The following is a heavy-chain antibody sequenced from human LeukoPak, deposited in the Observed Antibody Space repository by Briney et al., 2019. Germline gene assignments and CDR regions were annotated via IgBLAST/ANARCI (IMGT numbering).Heavy chain of an antibody. Sequence: ASVKVSCKASGYSFTGHYMHWVRQAPGQGLEWMGVINPRGTSTIYAEKFQGRIIMTRDLSTTTDYMELSSLKSDDTAVYYCARGYCSGGSCQMSHFDNWGQGTLVTVSS. D-gene: IGHD2-15*01. CDR1: GYSFTGHY. V-gene: IGHV1-46*01. CDR3: ARGYCSGGSCQMSHFDN. CDR2: INPRGTST. J-gene: IGHJ4*02.